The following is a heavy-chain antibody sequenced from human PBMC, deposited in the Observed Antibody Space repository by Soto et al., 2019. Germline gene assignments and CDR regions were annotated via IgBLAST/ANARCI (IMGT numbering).Heavy chain of an antibody. V-gene: IGHV4-4*02. CDR3: ARGRATMVRGVVHFRY. CDR1: GASISSSNW. D-gene: IGHD3-10*01. Sequence: SETLSLTCTVSGASISSSNWWSWVRQPPGKGLEWIGTFHYSENTNYNPSLESRVAISVDTSKNQFSLKLSSVTAADTAVYYCARGRATMVRGVVHFRYWGQGTLVTVSS. J-gene: IGHJ4*02. CDR2: FHYSENT.